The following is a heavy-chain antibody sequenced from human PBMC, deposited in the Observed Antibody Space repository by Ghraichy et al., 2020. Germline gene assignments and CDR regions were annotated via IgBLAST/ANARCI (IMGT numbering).Heavy chain of an antibody. CDR2: IKQDGSEK. Sequence: GGSLRLSCAASGFTFSSYWMSWVRQAPGKGLEWVANIKQDGSEKYYVDSVKGRFTISRDNAKNLLYLQMNSLRAEDTAVYYCARAPPDTTIFGVVIHNWFDPWGQGTLVTVSS. D-gene: IGHD3-3*01. CDR1: GFTFSSYW. V-gene: IGHV3-7*04. CDR3: ARAPPDTTIFGVVIHNWFDP. J-gene: IGHJ5*02.